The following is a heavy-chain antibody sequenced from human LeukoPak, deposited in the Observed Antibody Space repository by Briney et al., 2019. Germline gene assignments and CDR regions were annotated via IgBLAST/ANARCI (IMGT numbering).Heavy chain of an antibody. V-gene: IGHV4-39*07. CDR1: GGSISSSSYY. CDR3: ASTVVPAAIHWFDP. Sequence: SETLSLTCTVSGGSISSSSYYWGWIRQPPGKGLEWIGSIYYSGSTYYNPSLKSRVTISVDTSKNQFSLKLSSVTAADTAVYYCASTVVPAAIHWFDPWGQGTLVTVSS. D-gene: IGHD2-2*01. CDR2: IYYSGST. J-gene: IGHJ5*02.